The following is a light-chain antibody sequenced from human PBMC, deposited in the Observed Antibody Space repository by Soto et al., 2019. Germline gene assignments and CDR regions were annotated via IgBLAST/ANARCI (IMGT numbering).Light chain of an antibody. CDR3: QQNNDWPRT. J-gene: IGKJ1*01. V-gene: IGKV3-15*01. Sequence: EIVMTQSPATLSVSPGERATLSCRASPSVSSNLAWYQQKPGRAPRLLIYSVSTRATGIPARFSGGGSGTEFTLTISSLQSEDFAVYYCQQNNDWPRTFGQGTKVEI. CDR1: PSVSSN. CDR2: SVS.